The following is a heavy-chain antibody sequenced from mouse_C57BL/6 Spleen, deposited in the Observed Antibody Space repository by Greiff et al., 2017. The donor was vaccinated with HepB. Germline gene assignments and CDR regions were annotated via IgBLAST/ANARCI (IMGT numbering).Heavy chain of an antibody. CDR2: ISDGGSYT. CDR3: ARATVVATGYFDV. D-gene: IGHD1-1*01. J-gene: IGHJ1*03. Sequence: VMLVESGGGLVKPGGSLKLSCAASGFTFSSYAMSWVRQTPEKRLEWVATISDGGSYTYYPDNVKGRFTISRDNAKNNLYLQMSHLKSEDTAMYYCARATVVATGYFDVWGTGTTVTVSS. CDR1: GFTFSSYA. V-gene: IGHV5-4*03.